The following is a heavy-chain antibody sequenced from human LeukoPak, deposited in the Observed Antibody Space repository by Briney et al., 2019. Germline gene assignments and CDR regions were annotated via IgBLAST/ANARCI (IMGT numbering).Heavy chain of an antibody. J-gene: IGHJ3*02. CDR1: GYSISSGYY. D-gene: IGHD3-3*01. CDR3: ARVVAHGFGVVRAFDI. CDR2: IYHSGST. Sequence: SETLSLTCTVSGYSISSGYYWGWIRQPPGKGLKWIGSIYHSGSTYYNPSLKSRVTISVDTSKNQFSLKLSSVTAADTAVYYCARVVAHGFGVVRAFDIWGQGTMATVSS. V-gene: IGHV4-38-2*02.